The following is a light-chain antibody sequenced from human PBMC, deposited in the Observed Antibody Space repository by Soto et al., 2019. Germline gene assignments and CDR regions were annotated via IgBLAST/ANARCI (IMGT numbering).Light chain of an antibody. J-gene: IGLJ3*02. CDR2: EGS. CDR3: CSYAGSSTWV. V-gene: IGLV2-23*01. CDR1: SSDVGSSNL. Sequence: QSALTQPASVSGSPGQSITISCTGTSSDVGSSNLVSWYQQHPGKAPKLMIYEGSKRPSGGSIRFSGSKSGNTASLTISGLQAEDEADYYCCSYAGSSTWVFGGGTKLTVL.